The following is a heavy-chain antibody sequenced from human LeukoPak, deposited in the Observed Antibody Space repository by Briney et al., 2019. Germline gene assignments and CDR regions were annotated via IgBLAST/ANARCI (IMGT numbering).Heavy chain of an antibody. CDR1: GYTFTSYW. Sequence: GESLKISCKGSGYTFTSYWISWVRQMPGKGLEWMGKIDPSDSYTTYNPSFQGHVTISADKFISAAYLQWSSLKASDTAMYYCARHSHYDFWSGYLDYWGQGTLVTVSS. CDR3: ARHSHYDFWSGYLDY. CDR2: IDPSDSYT. D-gene: IGHD3-3*01. J-gene: IGHJ4*02. V-gene: IGHV5-10-1*01.